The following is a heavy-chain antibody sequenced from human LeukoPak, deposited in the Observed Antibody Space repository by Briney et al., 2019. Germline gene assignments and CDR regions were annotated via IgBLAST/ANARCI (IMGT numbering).Heavy chain of an antibody. CDR2: MYYSGST. J-gene: IGHJ5*02. CDR3: ARGGYYYGSGSYYGFDP. V-gene: IGHV4-39*07. CDR1: GGSISSRGYY. Sequence: SETLSLTCTVSGGSISSRGYYWGWIRQPPGKGLEWIGSMYYSGSTYYNPSLKSRVTISVDTSKNHFSLKLSSVTAADTAVYYCARGGYYYGSGSYYGFDPWGQGTLVTVSS. D-gene: IGHD3-10*01.